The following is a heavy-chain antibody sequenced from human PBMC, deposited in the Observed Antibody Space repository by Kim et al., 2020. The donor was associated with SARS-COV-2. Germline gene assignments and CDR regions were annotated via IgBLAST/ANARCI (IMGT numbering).Heavy chain of an antibody. Sequence: GGSLRLSCAASGFTFSNYAMSWVRQAPGKGLEWVSAISGSGGYTYYADSVKGRFTISRDNSGTTLYLQMNSLRAEDTAVYYCAKAPGRLYNYGDRGSYYYYGMDVWGQGTTVTVSS. D-gene: IGHD5-18*01. V-gene: IGHV3-23*01. CDR1: GFTFSNYA. J-gene: IGHJ6*02. CDR2: ISGSGGYT. CDR3: AKAPGRLYNYGDRGSYYYYGMDV.